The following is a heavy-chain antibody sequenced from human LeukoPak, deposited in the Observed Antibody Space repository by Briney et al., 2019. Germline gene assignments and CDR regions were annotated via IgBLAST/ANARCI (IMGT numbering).Heavy chain of an antibody. V-gene: IGHV3-23*01. CDR3: AKTGYSISRYWIDP. Sequence: GGSLRLSCAASGLTFSSYAMIWVRQAPGKGLEWVSAISGSGGSTYYADAVKGRFTISRDNSKNTLYLQMNSLRAEDTAVYYCAKTGYSISRYWIDPWGQRTVVTVSS. CDR2: ISGSGGST. D-gene: IGHD6-13*01. J-gene: IGHJ5*02. CDR1: GLTFSSYA.